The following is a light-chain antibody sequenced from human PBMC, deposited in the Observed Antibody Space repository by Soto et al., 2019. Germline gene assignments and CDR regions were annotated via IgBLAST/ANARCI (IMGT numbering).Light chain of an antibody. CDR2: EVN. Sequence: QSALTQPASASGSPGQSVTISCTGTSSDVGGYNYVSWYQQHPGKAPKLMIFEVNKRPSGVPDRFSGSKSGNTASLTVSGLQAEDEAAYYCSSYAGSNNFGVFGTGTKVTVL. CDR1: SSDVGGYNY. CDR3: SSYAGSNNFGV. J-gene: IGLJ1*01. V-gene: IGLV2-8*01.